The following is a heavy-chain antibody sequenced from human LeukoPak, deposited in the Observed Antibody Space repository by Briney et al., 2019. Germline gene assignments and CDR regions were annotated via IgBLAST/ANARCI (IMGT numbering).Heavy chain of an antibody. CDR1: GGSISSYY. CDR2: ISKTGNT. V-gene: IGHV4-59*01. D-gene: IGHD3-9*01. J-gene: IGHJ3*02. Sequence: SETLSLTCTVSGGSISSYYWSWIRLPPGKGLEWIGYISKTGNTNYSPSLKSRVTILGDTSKNQFFLRLTSVAAAATALYYCARARYVNSFYAFDIWGQGTMVTVSS. CDR3: ARARYVNSFYAFDI.